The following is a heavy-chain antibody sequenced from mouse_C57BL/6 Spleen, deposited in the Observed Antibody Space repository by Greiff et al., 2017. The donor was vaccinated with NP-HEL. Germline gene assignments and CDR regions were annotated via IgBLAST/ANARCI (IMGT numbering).Heavy chain of an antibody. CDR1: GYTFTDYE. CDR2: IDPETGGT. V-gene: IGHV1-15*01. CDR3: TRSDLPRYFDV. D-gene: IGHD5-1*01. Sequence: QVQLQQSGAELVRPGASVTLSCKASGYTFTDYEMHWVKQTPVHGLEWIGAIDPETGGTAYNQKFKGKAILTADKSSSTAYMELRSLTSEDSAVYYCTRSDLPRYFDVWGTGTTVTVSS. J-gene: IGHJ1*03.